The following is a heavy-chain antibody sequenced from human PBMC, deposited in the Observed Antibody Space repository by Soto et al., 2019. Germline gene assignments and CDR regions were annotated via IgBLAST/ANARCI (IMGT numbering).Heavy chain of an antibody. CDR3: ARERRWSGSQTKYSSGWWGEFDY. CDR1: GFTFSSYG. Sequence: GGSLRLSCAASGFTFSSYGMHWVRQAPGKGLEWVAVIWYDGSNKYYADSVKGRFTISRDNSKNTLYLQMNSLRAEDTAVYYCARERRWSGSQTKYSSGWWGEFDYWGQGTLVTVSS. D-gene: IGHD6-19*01. CDR2: IWYDGSNK. V-gene: IGHV3-33*01. J-gene: IGHJ4*02.